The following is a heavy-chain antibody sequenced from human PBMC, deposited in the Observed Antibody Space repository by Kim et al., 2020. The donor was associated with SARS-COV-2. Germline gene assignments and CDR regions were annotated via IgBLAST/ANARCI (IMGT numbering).Heavy chain of an antibody. CDR1: GFSFSASS. CDR2: LRSRAKGYAT. Sequence: GGSLRLSCAASGFSFSASSIHWVRHSSGKGLEWVARLRSRAKGYATAYCASVTGRFTISRDDSKNTASLQMNSLKVDDTAVYYCSAVGYSDRTGHF. J-gene: IGHJ4*01. D-gene: IGHD5-18*01. CDR3: SAVGYSDRTGHF. V-gene: IGHV3-73*01.